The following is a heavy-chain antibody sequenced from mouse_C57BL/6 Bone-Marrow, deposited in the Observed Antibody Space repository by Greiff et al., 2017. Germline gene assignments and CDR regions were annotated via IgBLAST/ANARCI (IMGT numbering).Heavy chain of an antibody. V-gene: IGHV1-80*01. CDR2: IYPGDGDT. CDR3: ARRGNYFDY. Sequence: QVQLKESGAELVKPGASVKISCKASGYAFSSYWMNWVNQRPGKGLEWIGQIYPGDGDTNYNGKFKGKATLTADKSSSTAYMQLSSLTSEDSAVYFCARRGNYFDYWGQGTTLTVSS. CDR1: GYAFSSYW. J-gene: IGHJ2*01.